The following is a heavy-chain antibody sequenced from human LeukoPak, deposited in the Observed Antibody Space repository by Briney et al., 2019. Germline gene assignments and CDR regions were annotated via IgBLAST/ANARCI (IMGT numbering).Heavy chain of an antibody. CDR2: INHSGST. J-gene: IGHJ6*02. V-gene: IGHV4-34*01. Sequence: SETLSLTCAVYGGSFSGYYWSWIRQPPGKGLEWIGEINHSGSTNYNPSLKSRVTISVDTSKNQFSLKLSSVTAADTAVYYCARAEKGYYYYGMDVWGQGTTVTVSS. CDR3: ARAEKGYYYYGMDV. CDR1: GGSFSGYY.